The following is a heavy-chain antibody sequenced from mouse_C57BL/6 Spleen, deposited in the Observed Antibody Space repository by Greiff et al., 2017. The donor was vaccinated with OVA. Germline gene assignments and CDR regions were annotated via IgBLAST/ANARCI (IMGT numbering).Heavy chain of an antibody. CDR1: GYTFTSYW. Sequence: QVQLQQPGAELVKPGASVKMSCKASGYTFTSYWITWVKQRPGQGLEWIGDIYPGSGSTNYNEKFKSKATLTVDTSSSTAYMQLSSLTSEDSAVYYGARRDYYGSSYRYFDVWGTGTTVTVSS. CDR2: IYPGSGST. D-gene: IGHD1-1*01. V-gene: IGHV1-55*01. CDR3: ARRDYYGSSYRYFDV. J-gene: IGHJ1*03.